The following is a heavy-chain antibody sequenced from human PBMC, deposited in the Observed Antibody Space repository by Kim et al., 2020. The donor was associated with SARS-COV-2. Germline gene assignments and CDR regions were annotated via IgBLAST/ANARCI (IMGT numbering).Heavy chain of an antibody. J-gene: IGHJ4*02. Sequence: YSNPALKGRLTISVDASNNLFSLELSSVTAADTAVYYCARDKQQLVSDYWGQGTLVTVSS. V-gene: IGHV4-30-2*05. D-gene: IGHD6-13*01. CDR3: ARDKQQLVSDY.